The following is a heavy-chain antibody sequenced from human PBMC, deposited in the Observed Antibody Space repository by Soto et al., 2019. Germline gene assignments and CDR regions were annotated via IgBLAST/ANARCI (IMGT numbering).Heavy chain of an antibody. CDR1: GGSVSSNRYS. V-gene: IGHV4-30-2*01. CDR2: IYHSGST. CDR3: ARAGGLGAVAVDY. J-gene: IGHJ4*02. D-gene: IGHD6-19*01. Sequence: SETLSLTCTVSGGSVSSNRYSWGWIRQTPGKGLEWIGYIYHSGSTYYNPSLKSRVTISVDRSKNQFSLKLSSVTAADTAVYYCARAGGLGAVAVDYWGQGTLVTVSS.